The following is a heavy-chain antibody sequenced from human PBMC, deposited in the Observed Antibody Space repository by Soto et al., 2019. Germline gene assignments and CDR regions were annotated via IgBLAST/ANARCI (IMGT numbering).Heavy chain of an antibody. V-gene: IGHV4-59*01. CDR3: ARVGGLAARTFDY. CDR1: DGSIRAFY. J-gene: IGHJ4*02. CDR2: IYYSGST. D-gene: IGHD6-6*01. Sequence: TMSLTCPVSDGSIRAFYWCWIRQPPGKGLEWIGYIYYSGSTNYNPSLKSRVTISVDTSKNQFSLNLRSMSPADTAVYYCARVGGLAARTFDYWGPGTLVTVSS.